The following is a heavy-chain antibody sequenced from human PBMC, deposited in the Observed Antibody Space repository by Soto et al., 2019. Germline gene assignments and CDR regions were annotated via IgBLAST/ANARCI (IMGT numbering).Heavy chain of an antibody. Sequence: SATLCLTRAVYCGSFTGYYWSWIRQPPGKGLEWIGEINHSGSTNYNPSLKSRVTISVDTSKNQFSLKLSSVTAADTAVYYCARAVNYDFWSGYPYGMDVWGQGTTVTVSS. J-gene: IGHJ6*02. V-gene: IGHV4-34*01. D-gene: IGHD3-3*01. CDR1: CGSFTGYY. CDR3: ARAVNYDFWSGYPYGMDV. CDR2: INHSGST.